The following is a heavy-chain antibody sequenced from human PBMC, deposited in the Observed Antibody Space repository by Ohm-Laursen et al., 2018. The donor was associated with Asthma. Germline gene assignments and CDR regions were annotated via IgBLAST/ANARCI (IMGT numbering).Heavy chain of an antibody. Sequence: GSLRLSCAASGYTFRRYSIHWVRQAPGKGLEWVASISTASTFIYYADSVRGRFTTSRDNANDLVYLQMDSLRDEDTAVYYCARTGYDIQYYFDYWGQGTLVTVSS. CDR1: GYTFRRYS. CDR2: ISTASTFI. J-gene: IGHJ4*02. CDR3: ARTGYDIQYYFDY. D-gene: IGHD2-15*01. V-gene: IGHV3-21*01.